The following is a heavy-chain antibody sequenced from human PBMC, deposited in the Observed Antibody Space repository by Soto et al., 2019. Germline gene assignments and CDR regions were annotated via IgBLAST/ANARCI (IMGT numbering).Heavy chain of an antibody. V-gene: IGHV1-18*01. CDR2: ISAYNGNT. Sequence: QVELVQSGAEVKKPGASVKVSCXXSGYXFTSYGISWXXQAPGQGLEWMGWISAYNGNTNYAQKLQGRVTMTPDTSTSTAYMELRSLRSDDTAVYYCARVTYYYYGMDVWGQGTTVTVSS. J-gene: IGHJ6*02. CDR3: ARVTYYYYGMDV. CDR1: GYXFTSYG.